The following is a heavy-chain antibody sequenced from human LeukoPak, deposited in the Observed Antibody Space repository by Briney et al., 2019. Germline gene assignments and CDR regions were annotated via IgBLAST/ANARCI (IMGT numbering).Heavy chain of an antibody. CDR2: IHYSGST. V-gene: IGHV4-39*01. Sequence: SEALSLTCTVSGGSISSNSHYWAWIRQPPGKGLEWIGSIHYSGSTFYSPSLKSRVTISVDTSKNQFSLILTSVTASDTAVYYCAREEASVGDYWGQGILVTVSS. CDR3: AREEASVGDY. D-gene: IGHD2-21*01. CDR1: GGSISSNSHY. J-gene: IGHJ4*02.